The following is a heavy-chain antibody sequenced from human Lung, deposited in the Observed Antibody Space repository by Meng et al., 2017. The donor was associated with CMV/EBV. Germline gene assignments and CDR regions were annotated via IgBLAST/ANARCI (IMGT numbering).Heavy chain of an antibody. Sequence: QAHLRQSGAGVKKPGSSVRVSCEASGDTFASYGISWLRQARGQGLEWMGWFVNNVDTYSAQKFQGRATMTTETHTSTAFMELRSLRSDDTAVYYCARGTPGRSYSDYWGQGTLVTVSS. D-gene: IGHD3-10*01. CDR2: FVNNVDT. CDR3: ARGTPGRSYSDY. V-gene: IGHV1-18*01. CDR1: GDTFASYG. J-gene: IGHJ4*02.